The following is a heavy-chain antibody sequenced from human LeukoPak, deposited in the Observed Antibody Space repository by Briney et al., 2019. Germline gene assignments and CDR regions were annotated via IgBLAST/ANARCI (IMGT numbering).Heavy chain of an antibody. D-gene: IGHD5-24*01. CDR1: GFTFDDYG. CDR2: INWNGGST. V-gene: IGHV3-20*04. J-gene: IGHJ6*03. CDR3: ARLKDGYNYMDV. Sequence: SGGSLRLSCAASGFTFDDYGMSWVRQAPGKGLEWVSGINWNGGSTGYADSVKGRFTISRDNAKNSLYLQMNSLRAEDTALYYCARLKDGYNYMDVWGKGTTVTVSS.